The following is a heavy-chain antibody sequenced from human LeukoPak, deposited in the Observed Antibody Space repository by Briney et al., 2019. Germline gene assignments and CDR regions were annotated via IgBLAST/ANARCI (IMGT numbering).Heavy chain of an antibody. CDR1: GYTLTELS. CDR2: FDPEDGET. Sequence: ASVKVSCKVSGYTLTELSMHWVRQAPGKGLEWMGGFDPEDGETIYAQKFQGRVTMTEDTSTDTAYMELSSLRSEDTAVYYCATDNGGYDFWPWFDPWGQGTLVTVSS. V-gene: IGHV1-24*01. J-gene: IGHJ5*02. D-gene: IGHD3-3*01. CDR3: ATDNGGYDFWPWFDP.